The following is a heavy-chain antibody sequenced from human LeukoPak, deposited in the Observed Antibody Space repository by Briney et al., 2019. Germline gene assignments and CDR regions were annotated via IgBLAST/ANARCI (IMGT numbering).Heavy chain of an antibody. J-gene: IGHJ4*02. Sequence: ASVKVSCKASGYTFTSYYMHWVRQAPGQGLEWMGRINPNSGGTNYAQKFQGRVTMTRDTSISTAYMELSRLRSDDTAVYYCASSALGYSGYDQLDYWGQGTLVTVSS. CDR2: INPNSGGT. CDR3: ASSALGYSGYDQLDY. CDR1: GYTFTSYY. D-gene: IGHD5-12*01. V-gene: IGHV1-2*06.